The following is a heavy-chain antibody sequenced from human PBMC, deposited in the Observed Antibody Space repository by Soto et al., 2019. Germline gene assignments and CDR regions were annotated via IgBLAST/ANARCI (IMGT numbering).Heavy chain of an antibody. D-gene: IGHD6-13*01. J-gene: IGHJ6*02. Sequence: ASVKVSCKASGYTFTSYGISWVRQAPGQGLEWMGWISAYNGNTNYAQKLQGRVTMTTDTSTSTAYMELRSLRSDDTAVYYFARAPPYIYSSTQQAYGMDVWGQGTTVTVSS. CDR1: GYTFTSYG. CDR3: ARAPPYIYSSTQQAYGMDV. V-gene: IGHV1-18*04. CDR2: ISAYNGNT.